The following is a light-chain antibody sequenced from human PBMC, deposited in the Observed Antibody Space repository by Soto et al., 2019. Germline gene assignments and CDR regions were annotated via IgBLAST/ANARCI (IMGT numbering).Light chain of an antibody. CDR3: SAWDDSLNGPV. Sequence: QSVLTQPPSASGTPGQRVIISCSGSSFNIGSNTVNWYQQVPGTAPRLLIYNNNQWPSGVPDRFSGSKSGTSASLAISGLQSGDEADYYCSAWDDSLNGPVFGGGTKLTVL. J-gene: IGLJ2*01. V-gene: IGLV1-44*01. CDR2: NNN. CDR1: SFNIGSNT.